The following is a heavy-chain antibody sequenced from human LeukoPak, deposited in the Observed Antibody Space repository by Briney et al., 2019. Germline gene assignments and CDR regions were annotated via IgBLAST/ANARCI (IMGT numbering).Heavy chain of an antibody. CDR2: IDWDDDK. J-gene: IGHJ4*02. Sequence: SGPALVKPTQTLTLTCTFSGFSLSTSGMCVNWIRQPPGKALEWLARIDWDDDKYYNTSLKTRLTISKDTSKNQVVLTMTNMDPVDTATYYCARIVTGQLEEPFDYRGQGTLVTVSS. CDR1: GFSLSTSGMC. CDR3: ARIVTGQLEEPFDY. V-gene: IGHV2-70*11. D-gene: IGHD6-6*01.